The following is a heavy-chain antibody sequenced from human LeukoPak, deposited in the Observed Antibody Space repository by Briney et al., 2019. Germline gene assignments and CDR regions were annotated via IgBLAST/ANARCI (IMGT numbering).Heavy chain of an antibody. V-gene: IGHV4-30-2*01. Sequence: PSETLSLTCTVSGGSISSGGYSWSWIRQPPGKGLEWIGYIYHSGSTYYNPSLKSRVTISVDRSKNQFSLKLSSVTAADTAVYYCAREDNCGGDCYYFDYWGQGTLVTVSS. D-gene: IGHD2-21*02. J-gene: IGHJ4*02. CDR2: IYHSGST. CDR3: AREDNCGGDCYYFDY. CDR1: GGSISSGGYS.